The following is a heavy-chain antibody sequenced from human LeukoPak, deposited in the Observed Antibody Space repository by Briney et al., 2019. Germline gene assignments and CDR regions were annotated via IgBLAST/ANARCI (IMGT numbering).Heavy chain of an antibody. V-gene: IGHV3-21*01. CDR3: ARDREYFGVVDY. CDR1: GFTFSSYS. J-gene: IGHJ4*02. CDR2: ISSSSSYI. Sequence: GGSLRLSCAASGFTFSSYSMNWVRQAPGKGLEWVSSISSSSSYIYYADSVKGRFTISRDNAKNSLYLQMNSLRAEGTAVYYCARDREYFGVVDYWGQGTLVTVSS. D-gene: IGHD3-3*01.